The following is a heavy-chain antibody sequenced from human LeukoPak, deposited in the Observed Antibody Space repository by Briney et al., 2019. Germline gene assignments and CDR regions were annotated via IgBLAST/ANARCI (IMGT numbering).Heavy chain of an antibody. CDR2: ISSSGSTI. CDR1: GFTFSSYE. D-gene: IGHD3-9*01. V-gene: IGHV3-48*03. J-gene: IGHJ6*04. CDR3: ARAGYDILTGYSSYYYGMDV. Sequence: GGSLRLSCAASGFTFSSYEMNWVRQAPGKGLEWVSYISSSGSTIYYADSVKGRFTIYRHNAKNSLYLQMNSLRAEDTAVYYCARAGYDILTGYSSYYYGMDVWGKGTTVTVSS.